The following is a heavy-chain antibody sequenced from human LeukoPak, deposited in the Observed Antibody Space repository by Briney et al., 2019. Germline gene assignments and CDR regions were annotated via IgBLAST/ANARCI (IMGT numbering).Heavy chain of an antibody. Sequence: GGSLRLSCGGSGFNFKNYGIHWVRQAPGRGLEWVAGMSYAGGHIYYGDSVKGRFTISRGNSKDTAYVEMNSLRPADTAVYYCAKGCSSTSCAIEFDSWGQGILVTVSS. D-gene: IGHD2-2*01. V-gene: IGHV3-30*18. CDR1: GFNFKNYG. J-gene: IGHJ4*02. CDR2: MSYAGGHI. CDR3: AKGCSSTSCAIEFDS.